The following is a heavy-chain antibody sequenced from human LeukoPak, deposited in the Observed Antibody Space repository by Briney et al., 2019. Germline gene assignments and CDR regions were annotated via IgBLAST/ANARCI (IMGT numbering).Heavy chain of an antibody. CDR3: GNSRGSYV. D-gene: IGHD3-16*01. Sequence: GGSLRLSCAASGFTFNTYTMNWVRQTPGKGLEWVSSIGSISDYVSYADSVKGRFTNSRDNAKNSVYLQMNSLRVEDMGVYYCGNSRGSYVWGQGTLVTVSS. J-gene: IGHJ4*02. CDR2: IGSISDYV. CDR1: GFTFNTYT. V-gene: IGHV3-21*01.